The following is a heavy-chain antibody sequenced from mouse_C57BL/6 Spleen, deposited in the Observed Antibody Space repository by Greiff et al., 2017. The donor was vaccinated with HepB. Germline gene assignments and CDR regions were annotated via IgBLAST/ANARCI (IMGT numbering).Heavy chain of an antibody. CDR3: ARNGITTAFDY. Sequence: QVQLKQSGAELVKPGASVKISCKASGYAFSSYWMNWVKQRPGKGLEWIGQIYPGDGDTNYNGKFKGKATLTADKSSSTAYMQLSSLTSEDSAVYFCARNGITTAFDYWGQGTTLTVSS. V-gene: IGHV1-80*01. CDR2: IYPGDGDT. J-gene: IGHJ2*01. D-gene: IGHD1-2*01. CDR1: GYAFSSYW.